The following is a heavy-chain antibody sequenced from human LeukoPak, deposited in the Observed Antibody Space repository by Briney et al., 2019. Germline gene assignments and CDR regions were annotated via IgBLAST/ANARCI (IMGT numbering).Heavy chain of an antibody. V-gene: IGHV3-7*01. Sequence: GGSLRLSCAASGFTFSSYWMSWVRQAPGKGLEWVANIKEDGSEKYYVDSVKGRFTISRDNAKNSLYLQMNSLRAEDTAVYYCARAGREMATIRYYFDYWGQGTLVTVSS. J-gene: IGHJ4*02. CDR1: GFTFSSYW. CDR3: ARAGREMATIRYYFDY. CDR2: IKEDGSEK. D-gene: IGHD5-24*01.